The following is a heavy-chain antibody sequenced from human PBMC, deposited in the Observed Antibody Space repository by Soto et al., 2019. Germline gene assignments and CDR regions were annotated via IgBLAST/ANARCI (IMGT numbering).Heavy chain of an antibody. V-gene: IGHV3-30*18. CDR1: GFTFSSYG. CDR3: AKARDGYKLYYYYGVDV. Sequence: GGSLRLSCAASGFTFSSYGMHWVRQAPGKGLEWVAVISYDGSNKYYADSVKGRFTISRDNSKNTLYLQMNSLRAEDTAVYYCAKARDGYKLYYYYGVDVWGQGTTVTVSS. D-gene: IGHD5-12*01. J-gene: IGHJ6*01. CDR2: ISYDGSNK.